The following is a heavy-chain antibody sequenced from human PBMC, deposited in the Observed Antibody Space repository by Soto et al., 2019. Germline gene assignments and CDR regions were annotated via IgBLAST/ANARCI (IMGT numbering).Heavy chain of an antibody. J-gene: IGHJ6*02. Sequence: SETLSLTCAVYGGSFSGYYWSWIRQPPGKGLEWIGEINHSGSTNYNPSLKSRVTISVDTSKNQFSLKLSSVTAADTAVYYCARGRSRWQSSTVTTTYYYGMDVWGQGTTVTVSS. D-gene: IGHD4-17*01. CDR1: GGSFSGYY. V-gene: IGHV4-34*01. CDR2: INHSGST. CDR3: ARGRSRWQSSTVTTTYYYGMDV.